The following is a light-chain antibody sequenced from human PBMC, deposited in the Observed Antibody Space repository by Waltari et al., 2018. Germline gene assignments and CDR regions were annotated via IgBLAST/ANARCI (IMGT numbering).Light chain of an antibody. Sequence: QSDLTQPASVSGSPGQSVTISCTATSSDVGSYTFVSWYQQYPGKAPKVMIYEVSKRPSGVSNRYSGSKSGNTASLTISGLQAEDEADYYCCSYASTSNSVVFGGGTKLTVL. V-gene: IGLV2-23*02. CDR2: EVS. CDR1: SSDVGSYTF. CDR3: CSYASTSNSVV. J-gene: IGLJ2*01.